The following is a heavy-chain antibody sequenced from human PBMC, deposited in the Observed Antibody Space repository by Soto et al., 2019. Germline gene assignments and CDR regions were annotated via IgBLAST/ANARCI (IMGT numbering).Heavy chain of an antibody. D-gene: IGHD3-10*01. CDR1: GFSVSNYY. Sequence: EVQVVESGGGLVQPGGSLRLSCAASGFSVSNYYMSWVRQAPGKGLEWVSVIYRGGERYYADSVQGRFTTSRDISRNRLDLTMIDLSVYDTAVYYCARDRRDGDTLWGQGVVVTVSS. J-gene: IGHJ4*02. CDR3: ARDRRDGDTL. CDR2: IYRGGER. V-gene: IGHV3-66*01.